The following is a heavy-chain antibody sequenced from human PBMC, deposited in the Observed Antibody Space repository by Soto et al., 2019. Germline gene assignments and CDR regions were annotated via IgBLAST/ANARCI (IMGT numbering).Heavy chain of an antibody. CDR3: ARGPAVNTAEWYYFAY. J-gene: IGHJ4*02. Sequence: QVQLVQSGAEVKKPGSSVKVSGKASGCTFSSYAISWVRQTPGQGLEWMGGIIPIFGTANYAQKFQGRVTITADESTSTAYMELSSLRSEDTAAYYCARGPAVNTAEWYYFAYWGKGTRGTVSS. D-gene: IGHD4-4*01. CDR2: IIPIFGTA. CDR1: GCTFSSYA. V-gene: IGHV1-69*12.